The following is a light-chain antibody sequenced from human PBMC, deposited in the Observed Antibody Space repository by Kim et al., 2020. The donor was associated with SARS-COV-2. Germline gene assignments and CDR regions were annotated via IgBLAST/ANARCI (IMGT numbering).Light chain of an antibody. J-gene: IGKJ2*01. Sequence: EIVLTQSPATLSLSPGERATLSCRASQSVSRYLAWYRQKPGQAPRLLIYDTSNRATGIPARFSGSGSGTDFTLTISSLEAEDFALYYCQERSNWPLYTFGQGTKLEI. CDR2: DTS. CDR3: QERSNWPLYT. CDR1: QSVSRY. V-gene: IGKV3-11*01.